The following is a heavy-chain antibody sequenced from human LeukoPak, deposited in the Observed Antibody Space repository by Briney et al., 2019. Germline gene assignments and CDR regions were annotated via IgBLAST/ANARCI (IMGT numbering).Heavy chain of an antibody. J-gene: IGHJ4*02. Sequence: GGSLRLSCAASGFTFSNTWMYWVRQGPGKGLVWVSCIYNDETSATYADSVKGRFTISRDNAKNTLYLQMDSLRVDDTAVYYCARGAPIDYWGQGTLVTVSS. V-gene: IGHV3-74*01. CDR1: GFTFSNTW. CDR3: ARGAPIDY. CDR2: IYNDETSA.